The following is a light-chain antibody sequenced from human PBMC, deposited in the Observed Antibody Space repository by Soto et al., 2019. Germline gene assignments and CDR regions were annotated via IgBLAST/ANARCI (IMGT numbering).Light chain of an antibody. J-gene: IGKJ2*01. Sequence: EIGLTQAPGTLSLSPGDTATLSCRASQSASSRFLAWYQQKPVQAPRLLMYGASSRATGIPDRFSGTGSGTDFTLSISRLEPEDFAVYYCQQYGSSPYTFRLGTKLESK. CDR2: GAS. CDR3: QQYGSSPYT. V-gene: IGKV3-20*01. CDR1: QSASSRF.